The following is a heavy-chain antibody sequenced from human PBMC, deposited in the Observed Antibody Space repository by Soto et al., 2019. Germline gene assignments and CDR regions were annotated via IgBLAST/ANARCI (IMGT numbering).Heavy chain of an antibody. CDR1: GFTFSLYS. CDR3: AKAVTWGLDV. V-gene: IGHV3-48*02. J-gene: IGHJ6*01. Sequence: EVQLVESGGGLVQPGGSLRLSCAASGFTFSLYSMSWMRQAPGKGLEWVSYISRSSTGIHYADSVKGRFTISRDDVTNSMHLQMNSLRDGDTAVYYCAKAVTWGLDVWGQGTTVSISS. D-gene: IGHD3-10*01. CDR2: ISRSSTGI.